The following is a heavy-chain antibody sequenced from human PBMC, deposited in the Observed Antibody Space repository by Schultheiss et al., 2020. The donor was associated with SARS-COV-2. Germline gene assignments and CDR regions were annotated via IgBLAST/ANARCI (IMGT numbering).Heavy chain of an antibody. CDR1: GGSISSYY. V-gene: IGHV4-59*01. D-gene: IGHD2-15*01. CDR2: IYYSGST. CDR3: ARDTRAYCSGGSCNWFDP. Sequence: SETLSLTCTVSGGSISSYYWSWIRQPPGKGLEWIGYIYYSGSTNYNPSLKSRVTMSVDTSKNQFSLKLSSVTAADTAVYYCARDTRAYCSGGSCNWFDPWGQGTLVTVSS. J-gene: IGHJ5*02.